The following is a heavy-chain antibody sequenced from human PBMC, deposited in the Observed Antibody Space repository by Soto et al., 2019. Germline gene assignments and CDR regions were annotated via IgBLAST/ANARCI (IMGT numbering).Heavy chain of an antibody. J-gene: IGHJ6*02. D-gene: IGHD4-17*01. CDR2: MYPGDSDT. V-gene: IGHV5-51*01. CDR3: ARHYGDYYYDIDV. CDR1: GYSFTSYW. Sequence: GESLKISCQSPGYSFTSYWIGWVRQMPGKGLEWMGIMYPGDSDTSYSPSFQGQVTISADKSISTAYLQWSSLKASETAMYYCARHYGDYYYDIDVWGQGTTVTVSS.